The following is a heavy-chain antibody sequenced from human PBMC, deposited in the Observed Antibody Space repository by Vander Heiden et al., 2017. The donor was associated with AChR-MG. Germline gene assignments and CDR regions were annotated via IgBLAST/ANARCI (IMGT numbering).Heavy chain of an antibody. V-gene: IGHV3-23*01. CDR2: ISGSGGST. Sequence: VHLLESGAGLVQPGGSLRLSCAASGFAFRSYAMSWVRQAPGKGLGWVSAISGSGGSTYYADSVKGRFTISRDNSKNTLYLQMNSLRAEDTAVYYCAKEGAMPYYYGMDVWGQGSTVTVSS. CDR1: GFAFRSYA. D-gene: IGHD2-2*01. CDR3: AKEGAMPYYYGMDV. J-gene: IGHJ6*02.